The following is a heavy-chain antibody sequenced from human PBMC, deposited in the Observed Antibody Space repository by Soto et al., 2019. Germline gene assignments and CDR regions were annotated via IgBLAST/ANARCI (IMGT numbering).Heavy chain of an antibody. D-gene: IGHD4-17*01. J-gene: IGHJ6*02. CDR2: ISAYNGNT. Sequence: QVQLVQSGAEVKKPGASVKVSCKASGYTFTSYGISWVRQAPGQGLEWMGWISAYNGNTNYAQKLQGRVIMTTDTSTSTAYMELRSLRSTDTAVYYCARDSSYGDYEAFVDVWGPGTTVTVSS. CDR3: ARDSSYGDYEAFVDV. V-gene: IGHV1-18*01. CDR1: GYTFTSYG.